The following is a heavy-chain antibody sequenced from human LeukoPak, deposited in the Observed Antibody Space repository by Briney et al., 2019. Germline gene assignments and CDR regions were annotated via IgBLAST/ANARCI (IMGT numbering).Heavy chain of an antibody. CDR1: GFTFSSYT. J-gene: IGHJ4*02. CDR2: IYSGGST. V-gene: IGHV3-53*01. Sequence: PGGSLRLSCAASGFTFSSYTMHWIRQAPGKGLEWVSVIYSGGSTYYADSVKGRFTISRDNSKNTLYLQMNSLRAEDTAVYYCARAPPIYDSSGYLSYWGQGTLVTVSS. D-gene: IGHD3-22*01. CDR3: ARAPPIYDSSGYLSY.